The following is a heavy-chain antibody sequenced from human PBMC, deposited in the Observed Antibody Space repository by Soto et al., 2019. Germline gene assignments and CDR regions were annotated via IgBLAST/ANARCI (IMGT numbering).Heavy chain of an antibody. V-gene: IGHV1-18*01. CDR1: GYTFTSYG. Sequence: GPVKVSCKASGYTFTSYGISWVRQAPGQGLEWMGWISAYNGNTNYAQKLQGRVTMTTDTSTSTAYMELRSLRSDDTAVYYCARSLQGPTLIDYWGQGTLVTVSS. J-gene: IGHJ4*02. CDR2: ISAYNGNT. CDR3: ARSLQGPTLIDY.